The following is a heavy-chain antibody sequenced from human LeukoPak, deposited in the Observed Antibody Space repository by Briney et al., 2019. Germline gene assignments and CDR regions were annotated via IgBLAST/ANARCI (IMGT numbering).Heavy chain of an antibody. CDR1: GFTFSSYE. D-gene: IGHD3-10*02. V-gene: IGHV3-48*03. CDR2: ISSSGSTI. Sequence: GGSLRLSCAASGFTFSSYEMSWVRQAAGKGLEWVSYISSSGSTIYYADSVKGRFTISRDNAKNSLYLQMNSLRAEDTAVYYCAELGITMIGGVWGKGTTVTISS. CDR3: AELGITMIGGV. J-gene: IGHJ6*04.